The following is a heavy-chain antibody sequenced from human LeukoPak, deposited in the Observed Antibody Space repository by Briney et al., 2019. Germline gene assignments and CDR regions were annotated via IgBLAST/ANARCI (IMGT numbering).Heavy chain of an antibody. D-gene: IGHD1-7*01. CDR1: GFPFSSYG. J-gene: IGHJ3*01. CDR3: AKDLSWNYLLYAFNV. CDR2: IRYGTDNK. Sequence: GGSLGLSCAASGFPFSSYGMHWVRQAPGKGLEWVAFIRYGTDNKYYADSVKGRFTISRDNSKNTLYLQMNSLRAEDTAVYYCAKDLSWNYLLYAFNVWGQGTMVTVSS. V-gene: IGHV3-30*02.